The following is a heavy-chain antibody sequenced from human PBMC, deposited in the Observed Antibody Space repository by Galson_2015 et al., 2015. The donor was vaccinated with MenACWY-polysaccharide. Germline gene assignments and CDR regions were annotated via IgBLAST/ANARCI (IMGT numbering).Heavy chain of an antibody. CDR1: GGSINNAY. V-gene: IGHV4-4*07. CDR2: IHTSGNT. CDR3: ARGDNWNQFDF. D-gene: IGHD1-20*01. Sequence: SETLSLTCTVSGGSINNAYWSWIRQPAGKGLEWIGRIHTSGNTNYNPSLNGRVAMSVDTSRNQFSLSLTSVTAADTAVYYCARGDNWNQFDFWGQGTLVTVSS. J-gene: IGHJ4*02.